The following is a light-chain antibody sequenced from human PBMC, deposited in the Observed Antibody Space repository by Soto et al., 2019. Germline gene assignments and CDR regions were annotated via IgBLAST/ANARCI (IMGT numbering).Light chain of an antibody. CDR2: DAS. CDR1: QSVNSY. CDR3: QQRTNWPSST. V-gene: IGKV3-11*01. Sequence: EIVLTQSPATLSLSPGERATLSCRASQSVNSYLAWYQHKPGQAPRLLIHDASNRATGIPARFSGSGSATDFTRTISSLEPEDFAVDYWQQRTNWPSSTFGQGTRVESK. J-gene: IGKJ5*01.